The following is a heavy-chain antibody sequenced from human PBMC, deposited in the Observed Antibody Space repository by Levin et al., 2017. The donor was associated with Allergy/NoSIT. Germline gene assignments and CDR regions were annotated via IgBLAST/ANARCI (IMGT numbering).Heavy chain of an antibody. Sequence: ETLSLTCAASGFTFSSSAMNWVRQAPGKGLEWVSGVRSDGGSTYYADSVKGRFTISRDNSKNTLYLQMNSLRAEDTAVYYCAKGQQYTNSAKDYWGQGTLVTVSS. V-gene: IGHV3-23*01. CDR2: VRSDGGST. D-gene: IGHD5-24*01. J-gene: IGHJ4*02. CDR3: AKGQQYTNSAKDY. CDR1: GFTFSSSA.